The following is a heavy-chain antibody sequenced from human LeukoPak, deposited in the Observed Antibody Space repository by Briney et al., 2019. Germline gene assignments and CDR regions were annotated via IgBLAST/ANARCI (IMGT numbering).Heavy chain of an antibody. CDR3: AKASAMIVVVSKHFDY. Sequence: GGSLRLSCAASGFTFSSTWMHWVRQPPGKGLVWVARITSDGSSTTYAESVKGRFTISRDNSKNTLYLQMNSLRAEDTAVYYCAKASAMIVVVSKHFDYWGQGTLVTVSS. D-gene: IGHD3-22*01. CDR2: ITSDGSST. CDR1: GFTFSSTW. V-gene: IGHV3-74*03. J-gene: IGHJ4*02.